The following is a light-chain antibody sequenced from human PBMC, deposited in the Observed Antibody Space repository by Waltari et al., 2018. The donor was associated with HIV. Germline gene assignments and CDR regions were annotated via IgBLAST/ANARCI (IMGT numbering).Light chain of an antibody. J-gene: IGKJ1*01. CDR2: GAS. Sequence: ELVMTQSPATLSVAPGDRATLSCRPSQSVSSNLALYQQKPGQAPMLPIDGASTRATGIPARFSGSGSGTEFTLTISSLQSEDFAVYYCQQYNNWPPWTFGQGTKVEIK. CDR3: QQYNNWPPWT. CDR1: QSVSSN. V-gene: IGKV3-15*01.